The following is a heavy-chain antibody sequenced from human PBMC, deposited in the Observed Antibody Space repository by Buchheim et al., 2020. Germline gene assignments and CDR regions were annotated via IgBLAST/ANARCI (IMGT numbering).Heavy chain of an antibody. D-gene: IGHD3-9*01. CDR1: GFTFSSYS. CDR3: AREHIGYYDILTGYPDY. J-gene: IGHJ4*02. CDR2: ISSSSSYI. V-gene: IGHV3-21*01. Sequence: EVQLVESGGGLVKPGGSLRLSCAASGFTFSSYSMNWVRQAPGKGLEWVSSISSSSSYIYYADSVKGRFTISRDNAKNSLYLQMNSLRAEDTAVYYCAREHIGYYDILTGYPDYWGQGTL.